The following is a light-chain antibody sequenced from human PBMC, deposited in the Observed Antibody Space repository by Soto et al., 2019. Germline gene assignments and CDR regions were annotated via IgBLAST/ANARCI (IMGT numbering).Light chain of an antibody. CDR2: GAS. J-gene: IGKJ5*01. V-gene: IGKV3-20*01. CDR3: QQYGSSPPIT. Sequence: EIVLTQSPATLSLSPGERATLSCRASQSVSNNYLAWYQQKPGQAPRLLIYGASSRATGIPDRFSGSGSGTDFTLTITRLESEDFAVYYCQQYGSSPPITFGQGTRLEIK. CDR1: QSVSNNY.